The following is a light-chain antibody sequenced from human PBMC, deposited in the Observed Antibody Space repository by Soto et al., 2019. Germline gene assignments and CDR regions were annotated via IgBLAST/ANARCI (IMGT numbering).Light chain of an antibody. J-gene: IGLJ2*01. CDR3: SSYAGSNSFV. Sequence: QSALTQPPSASGSPGQSVTISCTGTSSDVGGYNSVSWYQQHPGRAPKLMIYEVSKRPSGVPDRFSGSKSGNTASLTVSGLQAEDEADYYCSSYAGSNSFVFGGGTKLTVL. V-gene: IGLV2-8*01. CDR1: SSDVGGYNS. CDR2: EVS.